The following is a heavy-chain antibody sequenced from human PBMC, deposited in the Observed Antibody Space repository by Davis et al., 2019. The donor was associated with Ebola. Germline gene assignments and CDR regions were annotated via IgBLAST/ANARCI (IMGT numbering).Heavy chain of an antibody. CDR2: MDHSGNT. Sequence: MPSETLSLTCAVHGGSFSGYYWSWIRQPPGKGLEWIGEMDHSGNTNYNPSLKSRVTISIDTSKKQISLNLTSVTAADTAVYYRARGQSGSDYSLWQYWGQGTLVTVSS. CDR1: GGSFSGYY. CDR3: ARGQSGSDYSLWQY. J-gene: IGHJ4*02. V-gene: IGHV4-34*01. D-gene: IGHD3-10*01.